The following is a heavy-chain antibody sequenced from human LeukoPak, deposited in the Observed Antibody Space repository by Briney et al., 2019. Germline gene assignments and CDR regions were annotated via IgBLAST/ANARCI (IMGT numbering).Heavy chain of an antibody. Sequence: ASVKVSCKASGYTFTGYYMHWVRQAPGQGLEWMGWINPSSGGTNYAQKSQGRVTMTRDTSISTAYMELSRLRSDDTAVYYCARDELGGSYSRWFDPWGQGTLVTVSS. CDR2: INPSSGGT. D-gene: IGHD1-26*01. CDR1: GYTFTGYY. CDR3: ARDELGGSYSRWFDP. V-gene: IGHV1-2*02. J-gene: IGHJ5*02.